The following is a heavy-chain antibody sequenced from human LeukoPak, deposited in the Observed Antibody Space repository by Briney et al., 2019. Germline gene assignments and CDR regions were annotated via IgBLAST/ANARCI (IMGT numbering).Heavy chain of an antibody. CDR2: ISYDGSNK. CDR3: AGAYCSSTSCYPFDY. D-gene: IGHD2-2*01. J-gene: IGHJ4*02. Sequence: PGGSLRLSCAASGFTFSSYAMHWVRQAPGKGLEWVAIISYDGSNKYYADSVKGRFTISRDNSKNTLYLQMNSLRAEDTAVYYCAGAYCSSTSCYPFDYWGQGTLVTVSS. V-gene: IGHV3-30-3*01. CDR1: GFTFSSYA.